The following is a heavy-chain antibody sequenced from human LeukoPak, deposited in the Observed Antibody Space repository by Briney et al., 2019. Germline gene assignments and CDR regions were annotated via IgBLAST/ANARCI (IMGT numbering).Heavy chain of an antibody. CDR2: MNPNNSDI. CDR1: GYTFTSYH. CDR3: VRVPPGTTIYAY. Sequence: GASVKVSCKASGYTFTSYHINWVRQATGQGPEWVGWMNPNNSDIGYAQKFQGRVTMTRNTSIGTAYIELSSLRSEDTAIYYCVRVPPGTTIYAYWGQGTLVTVSS. J-gene: IGHJ4*02. D-gene: IGHD1-14*01. V-gene: IGHV1-8*01.